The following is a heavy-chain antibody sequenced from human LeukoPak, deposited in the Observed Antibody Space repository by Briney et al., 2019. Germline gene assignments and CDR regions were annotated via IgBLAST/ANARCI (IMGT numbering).Heavy chain of an antibody. CDR1: GFDFSTSS. J-gene: IGHJ4*02. Sequence: GGSLRLSCAASGFDFSTSSMNWVRQAPGKGLEWISYISSTGKTIYYADSVKGRFTISRDNAQNSLYLQMNSLRGDDTAFYYCVPGYCTSELCIHYFEYWGQGTLVTVSS. CDR2: ISSTGKTI. CDR3: VPGYCTSELCIHYFEY. V-gene: IGHV3-48*04. D-gene: IGHD2-8*01.